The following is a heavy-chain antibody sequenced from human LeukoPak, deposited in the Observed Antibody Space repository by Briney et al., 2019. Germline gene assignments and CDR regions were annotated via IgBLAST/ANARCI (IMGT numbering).Heavy chain of an antibody. CDR2: IYYSGST. V-gene: IGHV4-59*01. CDR1: GGSISSYY. J-gene: IGHJ6*02. D-gene: IGHD3-3*01. Sequence: SETLPLTCTVSGGSISSYYWSWIRQPPGKGLEWIGYIYYSGSTNYNPSLKSRVTISVDTSKNQFSLKLSSVTAADTAVYYCARAGQDYDFWSGYMGTVYYYYGMDVWGQGTTVTVSS. CDR3: ARAGQDYDFWSGYMGTVYYYYGMDV.